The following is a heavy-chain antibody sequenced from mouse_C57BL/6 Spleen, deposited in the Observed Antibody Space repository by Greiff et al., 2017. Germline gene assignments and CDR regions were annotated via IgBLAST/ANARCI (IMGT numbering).Heavy chain of an antibody. J-gene: IGHJ1*03. V-gene: IGHV1-52*01. CDR3: ALTTVVATRYFDV. CDR2: IDPSDSET. CDR1: GYTFTSYW. Sequence: QVQLQQPGAELVRPGSSVKLSCKASGYTFTSYWMHWVKQRPIQGLEWIGNIDPSDSETHYNQKFKDKATLTVDKSSSTAYMQLSSLTSEDSAVYYCALTTVVATRYFDVWGTGTTVTVSS. D-gene: IGHD1-1*01.